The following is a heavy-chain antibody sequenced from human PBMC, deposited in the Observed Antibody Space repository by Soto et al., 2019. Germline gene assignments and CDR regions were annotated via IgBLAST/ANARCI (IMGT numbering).Heavy chain of an antibody. CDR2: VNPRGNT. CDR1: GGSFSGFY. Sequence: SETLSLTCGVSGGSFSGFYWSWIRLPPGKGLEWIGEVNPRGNTKYNPSLQSRVTISVGTSMRQLSLTLTSVTAADTGVYFCARGPSIHCNNGVCYTLRGSGGSPDYYYLDVWGTGTTVTVSS. V-gene: IGHV4-34*01. D-gene: IGHD2-8*01. J-gene: IGHJ6*03. CDR3: ARGPSIHCNNGVCYTLRGSGGSPDYYYLDV.